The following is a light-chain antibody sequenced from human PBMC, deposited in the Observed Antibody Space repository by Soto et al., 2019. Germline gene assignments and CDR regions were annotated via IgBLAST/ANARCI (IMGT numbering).Light chain of an antibody. CDR1: QSVTSSY. CDR2: GVS. CDR3: QLYGTSRT. Sequence: VLTQSPGTLSLTPGERATLSCRASQSVTSSYLAWYQQKPGQAPRLLIYGVSTRAAGIPDRFVGSGSGTDFTLTITRLEPEDLAVFYCQLYGTSRTFGQGTKVDIK. V-gene: IGKV3-20*01. J-gene: IGKJ1*01.